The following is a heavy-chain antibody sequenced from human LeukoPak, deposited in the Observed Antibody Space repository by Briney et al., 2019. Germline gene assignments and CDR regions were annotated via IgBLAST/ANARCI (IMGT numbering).Heavy chain of an antibody. D-gene: IGHD3-22*01. CDR2: INAGNGNT. CDR3: ARDSPLFGSSGYYDGFDY. J-gene: IGHJ4*02. Sequence: ASVKVSCKASGYTFTSYAMHWVRQAPGQRLEWMGWINAGNGNTKYSQKFQGRVTITRDTSASTAYMELSSLRSEDTAVYYCARDSPLFGSSGYYDGFDYWGQGTLVTVSS. CDR1: GYTFTSYA. V-gene: IGHV1-3*01.